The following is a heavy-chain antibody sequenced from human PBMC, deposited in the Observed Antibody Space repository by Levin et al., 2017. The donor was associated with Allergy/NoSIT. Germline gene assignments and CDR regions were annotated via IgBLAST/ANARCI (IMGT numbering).Heavy chain of an antibody. Sequence: GGSLRLSCQGSGYSFTSYWIGWVRQMPGKGLEWMGIIYPGNSDTRYSPSFQGQVAISADKSISTAYLQMSSLKASDTAIYYCARRGTRDYYYYMDVWGKGTTVTVSS. CDR2: IYPGNSDT. V-gene: IGHV5-51*01. CDR1: GYSFTSYW. CDR3: ARRGTRDYYYYMDV. J-gene: IGHJ6*03. D-gene: IGHD1-1*01.